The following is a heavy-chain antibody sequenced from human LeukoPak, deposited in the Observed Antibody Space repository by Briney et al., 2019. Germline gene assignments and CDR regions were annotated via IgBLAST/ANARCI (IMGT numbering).Heavy chain of an antibody. Sequence: GGSLRLSCAASGFPFSTYWMNWVRQAPGKGLEWISAITSRSSFIHYADSLKGRFTISRDNAKNSLYLQLNRLRAEDTALYFCARGQFCGGDCFYFDLWGQGSLVTVSS. CDR2: ITSRSSFI. J-gene: IGHJ4*02. D-gene: IGHD2-21*01. V-gene: IGHV3-21*01. CDR3: ARGQFCGGDCFYFDL. CDR1: GFPFSTYW.